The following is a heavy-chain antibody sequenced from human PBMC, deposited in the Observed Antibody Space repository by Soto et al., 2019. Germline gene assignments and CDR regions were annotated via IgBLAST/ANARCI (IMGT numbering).Heavy chain of an antibody. Sequence: SETLSLTCTVSGDFISSGGYYWSWIRQLPGKGLEWIGYIYSSGTTYYNPSLKSRITISVDTSKNQFSLNLSSVTAADTAVYYCRGSGWYEKYFDYWGQGTLVTAPQ. V-gene: IGHV4-31*03. J-gene: IGHJ4*02. CDR1: GDFISSGGYY. D-gene: IGHD6-19*01. CDR3: RGSGWYEKYFDY. CDR2: IYSSGTT.